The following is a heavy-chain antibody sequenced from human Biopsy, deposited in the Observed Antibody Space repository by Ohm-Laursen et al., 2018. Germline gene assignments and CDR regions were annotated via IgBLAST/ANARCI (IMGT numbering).Heavy chain of an antibody. Sequence: GSSVKVSCKASGGAFTNYAINWVRQAPGQGLEWVGSSIPLFNTANYADKFQGRVTLTADKSTTTAYMELSSLRSEDTAIYYCARFPLGAYDDSGSYRAVEHWYFDLWDRGTLVTVSS. J-gene: IGHJ2*01. CDR2: SIPLFNTA. CDR3: ARFPLGAYDDSGSYRAVEHWYFDL. D-gene: IGHD3-22*01. V-gene: IGHV1-69*06. CDR1: GGAFTNYA.